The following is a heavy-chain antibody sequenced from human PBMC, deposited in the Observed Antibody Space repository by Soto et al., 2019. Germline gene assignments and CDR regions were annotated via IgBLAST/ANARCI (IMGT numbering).Heavy chain of an antibody. CDR3: AKILGIVAPGIKWGAEVDFDY. J-gene: IGHJ4*02. V-gene: IGHV3-30*18. CDR2: ISYDGSNK. Sequence: GGSLRLSCAASGFIFSSYGMHWVRQAPGKGLEWVAIISYDGSNKYYADSVKGRFTISRDNSKNTLYLQMNSLRSDDTAVYYCAKILGIVAPGIKWGAEVDFDYWGQGTLVTVSS. CDR1: GFIFSSYG. D-gene: IGHD6-13*01.